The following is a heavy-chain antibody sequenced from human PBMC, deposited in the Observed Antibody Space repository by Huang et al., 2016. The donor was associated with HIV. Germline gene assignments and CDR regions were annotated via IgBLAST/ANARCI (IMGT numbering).Heavy chain of an antibody. CDR1: GFPFSSYW. D-gene: IGHD1-26*01. J-gene: IGHJ4*02. CDR2: IKQDGREQ. Sequence: EVQLVESGGGLVQPGGSLRLACVASGFPFSSYWMSWVRQAPGKGLEWVAKIKQDGREQYHVGSVKGRFTIARDNANNSLFLEMSSPRVEDTAVYYCARVGGGSYGYWGQGTLVTVSS. V-gene: IGHV3-7*01. CDR3: ARVGGGSYGY.